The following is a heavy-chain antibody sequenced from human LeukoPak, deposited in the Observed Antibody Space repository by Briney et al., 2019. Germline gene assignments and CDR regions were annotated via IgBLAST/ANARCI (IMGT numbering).Heavy chain of an antibody. CDR2: IRYDGSNK. D-gene: IGHD3-9*01. CDR1: GFTFSSYG. V-gene: IGHV3-30*02. J-gene: IGHJ4*02. Sequence: PGGSLRLSCAASGFTFSSYGMHWVRQAPGKGLEWVAFIRYDGSNKYYADSVKGRFTISRDNSKNTLYLQMNSLRAEDTAVYYCAKDGDYDILTGFHYFDYWGQGTLVTVS. CDR3: AKDGDYDILTGFHYFDY.